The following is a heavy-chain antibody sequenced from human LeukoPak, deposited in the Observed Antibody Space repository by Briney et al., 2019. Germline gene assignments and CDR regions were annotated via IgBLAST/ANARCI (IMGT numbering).Heavy chain of an antibody. CDR2: INPNSGGA. J-gene: IGHJ4*02. CDR1: GYTFTGYY. D-gene: IGHD3-22*01. V-gene: IGHV1-2*02. CDR3: ARWGDSSGYYSEYYFDY. Sequence: EASVKVSCKASGYTFTGYYMHWVRQAPGQGLEWMGWINPNSGGANYAQKVQGRVTMTRDTSISTAYMELSRLRSDDTAVYYCARWGDSSGYYSEYYFDYWGQGTLVTVSS.